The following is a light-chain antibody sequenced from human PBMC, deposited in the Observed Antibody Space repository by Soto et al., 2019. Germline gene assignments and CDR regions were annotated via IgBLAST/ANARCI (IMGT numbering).Light chain of an antibody. V-gene: IGKV1-9*01. CDR1: QGISSY. CDR2: AAS. J-gene: IGKJ4*01. Sequence: DIQLTQSPSFLSASVGDRVTITCRASQGISSYLAWYQQKPGKAPKLLIYAASTLQSGVPSRFRGSGSGTEFTLTISSLQPEDFETYYCQQINSYPLTLGGGTNVDIK. CDR3: QQINSYPLT.